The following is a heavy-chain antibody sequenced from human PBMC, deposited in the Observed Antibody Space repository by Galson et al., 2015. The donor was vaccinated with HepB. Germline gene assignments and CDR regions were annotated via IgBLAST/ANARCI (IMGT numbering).Heavy chain of an antibody. CDR2: INPNNGNT. D-gene: IGHD3-3*01. CDR3: ARELYDFWSGSDF. J-gene: IGHJ4*02. V-gene: IGHV1-2*06. Sequence: SVKVSCKASGYIFSGYYIHWVRQAPGQGLEWMGRINPNNGNTKFIQKFQGRVTMTRDTSISTAYMELHRLTSDDTAVYFCARELYDFWSGSDFWGQGTQVTVSS. CDR1: GYIFSGYY.